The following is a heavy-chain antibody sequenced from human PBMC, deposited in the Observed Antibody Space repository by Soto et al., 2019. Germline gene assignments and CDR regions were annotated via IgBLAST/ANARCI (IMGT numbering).Heavy chain of an antibody. CDR1: GYSFTSYW. V-gene: IGHV5-10-1*01. D-gene: IGHD3-22*01. CDR3: AAPLGDSRGSTDY. CDR2: IDPSDSYT. Sequence: GESLKISCKGSGYSFTSYWISWVRQMPGKGLEWMGRIDPSDSYTNYSPSFQGHVTISADKSISTAYLQWSSLKASDTAMYYCAAPLGDSRGSTDYWGQGTLVTVSS. J-gene: IGHJ4*02.